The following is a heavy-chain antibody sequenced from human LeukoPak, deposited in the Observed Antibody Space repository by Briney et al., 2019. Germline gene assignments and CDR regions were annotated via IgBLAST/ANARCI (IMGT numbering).Heavy chain of an antibody. J-gene: IGHJ5*02. V-gene: IGHV4-39*07. Sequence: SETLSLTCTVSGGSISSGGYYWGWIRQPPGKGLEWIGSIYHSGSTYYNPSLKSRVTISVDTSKNQFSLKLSSVTAADTAVYYCARVREYFDWLLWHGNNWFDPWGQGTLVTVSS. CDR2: IYHSGST. CDR1: GGSISSGGYY. D-gene: IGHD3-9*01. CDR3: ARVREYFDWLLWHGNNWFDP.